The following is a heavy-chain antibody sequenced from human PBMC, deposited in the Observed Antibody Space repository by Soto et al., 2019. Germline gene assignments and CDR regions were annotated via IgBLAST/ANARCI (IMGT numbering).Heavy chain of an antibody. D-gene: IGHD2-21*01. V-gene: IGHV4-59*01. Sequence: PSETLSLTCTVSGGSISSYYWSWIRQPPGKGLEWIGYIYYSGSTNYNPSLKSRVTISVDTSKNQFSLKLSSVTAADTAVYYCARAFLLKFDPWGQGTLVTVS. CDR2: IYYSGST. CDR3: ARAFLLKFDP. J-gene: IGHJ5*02. CDR1: GGSISSYY.